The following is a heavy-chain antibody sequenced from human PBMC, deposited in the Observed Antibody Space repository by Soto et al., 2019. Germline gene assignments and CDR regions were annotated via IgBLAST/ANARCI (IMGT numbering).Heavy chain of an antibody. V-gene: IGHV1-18*01. CDR2: ISAYNGNT. J-gene: IGHJ4*02. CDR3: ARDLTPSDY. Sequence: QVKLVQSGAEGKKPGASVKVSCKASGYTFTSYGISWVRQAPGQGLEWMGWISAYNGNTNYARNIQGIVTMTTDTTTSTADMEPRSLRSDDTAVYDCARDLTPSDYWGQGTLVTVSS. CDR1: GYTFTSYG.